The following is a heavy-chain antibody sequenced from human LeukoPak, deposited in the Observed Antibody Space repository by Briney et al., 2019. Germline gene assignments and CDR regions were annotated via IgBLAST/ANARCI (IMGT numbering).Heavy chain of an antibody. CDR2: ISSSSCYI. Sequence: PGGSLSLSCAASGFTFSSYSMNWVRQAPGKGLEWVSSISSSSCYIYYADSVKGRFTISRDNHKNSLYLQMNSLRAEDTAVYYCASYYYGSGGLYYYYYMDVWGKGTTVTVSS. J-gene: IGHJ6*03. CDR1: GFTFSSYS. D-gene: IGHD3-10*01. CDR3: ASYYYGSGGLYYYYYMDV. V-gene: IGHV3-21*01.